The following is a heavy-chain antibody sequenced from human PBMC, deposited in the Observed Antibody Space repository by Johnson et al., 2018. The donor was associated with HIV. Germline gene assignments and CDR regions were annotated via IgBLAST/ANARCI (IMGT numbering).Heavy chain of an antibody. V-gene: IGHV3-7*04. D-gene: IGHD3-10*01. CDR3: VRGHYGDAFDI. CDR2: IKQCGSEK. Sequence: VQLVESGGGLVQPGGSLRLSCAASGFSFSSYWMSWVRQAPGKGLEWVANIKQCGSEKYYLDSVKGRFTISRDNAKNSVYLQMNNLRADDTTVYYCVRGHYGDAFDIWGQGTMVTVSS. CDR1: GFSFSSYW. J-gene: IGHJ3*02.